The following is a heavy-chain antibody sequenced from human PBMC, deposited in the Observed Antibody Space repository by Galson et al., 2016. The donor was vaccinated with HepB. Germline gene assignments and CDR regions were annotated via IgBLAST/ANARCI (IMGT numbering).Heavy chain of an antibody. CDR2: VSGSGGST. J-gene: IGHJ4*02. V-gene: IGHV3-23*01. CDR1: GFTFNNYA. Sequence: SLRLSCAASGFTFNNYAMSWVRQAPGKGLEWVSGVSGSGGSTWYADSVKGRLAISRDNSKNTMYLQMNSLRSKDTALYYCAKGLYGDIDFWGQGTLVTVSS. D-gene: IGHD4-17*01. CDR3: AKGLYGDIDF.